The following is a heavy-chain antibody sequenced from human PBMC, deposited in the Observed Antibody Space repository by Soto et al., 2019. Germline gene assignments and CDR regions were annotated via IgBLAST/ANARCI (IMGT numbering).Heavy chain of an antibody. CDR1: GFTFSSYG. V-gene: IGHV3-30*18. J-gene: IGHJ6*03. Sequence: QVQLVESGGGVVQPGRSLRLSCAASGFTFSSYGMHWVRQAPGKGLEWVAVISYDGSNKYYADSVKGRFTISRDNSKNTLYLQMHSLRAEDTAVYYCAKDRKTGYYFCYYYMDVWGKGTTVTVSS. CDR2: ISYDGSNK. CDR3: AKDRKTGYYFCYYYMDV.